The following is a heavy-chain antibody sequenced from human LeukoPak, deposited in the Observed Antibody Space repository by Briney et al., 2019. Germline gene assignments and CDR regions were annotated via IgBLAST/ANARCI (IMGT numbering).Heavy chain of an antibody. CDR2: ISSSSSYI. CDR3: ARDPSAVAVIGYFDY. V-gene: IGHV3-21*01. J-gene: IGHJ4*02. D-gene: IGHD6-19*01. CDR1: GFTFSSYS. Sequence: GGSLRLPCAASGFTFSSYSMNWVRQAPGKGLEWVSSISSSSSYIYYADSVKGRFTISRDNAKNSLYLQMNSLRAEDTAVYYCARDPSAVAVIGYFDYWGQGTLVTVSS.